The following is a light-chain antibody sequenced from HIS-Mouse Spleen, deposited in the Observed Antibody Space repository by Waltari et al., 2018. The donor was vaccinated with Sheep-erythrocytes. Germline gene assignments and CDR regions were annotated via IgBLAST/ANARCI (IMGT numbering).Light chain of an antibody. J-gene: IGLJ3*02. Sequence: QSALTQPRSVSGSPGQSVTISCTGTSSDVGGYNYVSSYQQHPGKAPKLMIYDVITRPSGVPERVSGSKAGNTASLTISGLQAEDEADYYCCSDAGSYTWVFGGGTKLTVL. CDR3: CSDAGSYTWV. CDR1: SSDVGGYNY. V-gene: IGLV2-11*01. CDR2: DVI.